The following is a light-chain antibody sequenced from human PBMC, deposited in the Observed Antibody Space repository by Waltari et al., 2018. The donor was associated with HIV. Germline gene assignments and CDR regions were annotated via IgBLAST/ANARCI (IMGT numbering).Light chain of an antibody. CDR3: ATWDDSLIWV. CDR1: NSTLGTNS. Sequence: QPVLTQPPSASGTPGHGVPIPCSGSNSTLGTNSVYWYQHLPGMAPKLLTYRNNRRPSGIPDRFSGSRSGTSASLAISGLRSEDEADYYCATWDDSLIWVFGGGTKLTVL. CDR2: RNN. V-gene: IGLV1-47*01. J-gene: IGLJ3*02.